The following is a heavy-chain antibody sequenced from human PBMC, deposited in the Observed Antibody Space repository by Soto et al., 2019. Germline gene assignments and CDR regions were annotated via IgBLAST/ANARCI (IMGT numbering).Heavy chain of an antibody. CDR1: GYTFTSYD. V-gene: IGHV1-8*01. D-gene: IGHD4-17*01. CDR2: MNPNSGNT. Sequence: ASVKVSCKASGYTFTSYDINWVRQATGQGLEWMGWMNPNSGNTGYAQKFRGRVTMTRNTSISTAYMELSSLRSEDTAVYYCATDYGGNSGGYWYFDLWGRGTLVTVSS. CDR3: ATDYGGNSGGYWYFDL. J-gene: IGHJ2*01.